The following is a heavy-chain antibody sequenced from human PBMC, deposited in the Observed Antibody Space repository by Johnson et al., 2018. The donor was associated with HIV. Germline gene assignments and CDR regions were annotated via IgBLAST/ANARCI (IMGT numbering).Heavy chain of an antibody. CDR3: ARSYCSGGSCRIHDAFDI. D-gene: IGHD2-15*01. V-gene: IGHV3-7*01. CDR2: IKQDGSEK. J-gene: IGHJ3*02. Sequence: VQLVESGGGLVQPGGSLRLSCAASGFTFSSYWMSWVRQAPGKGLEWVANIKQDGSEKYYVDSVKGRFTISRDNAKNSLYLQMNSLRAEDTAVYYCARSYCSGGSCRIHDAFDIWGQGTMVTVSS. CDR1: GFTFSSYW.